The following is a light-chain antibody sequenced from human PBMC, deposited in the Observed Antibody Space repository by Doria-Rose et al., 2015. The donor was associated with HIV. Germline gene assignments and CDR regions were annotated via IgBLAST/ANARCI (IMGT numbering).Light chain of an antibody. CDR1: QSLLYTSKHY. V-gene: IGKV4-1*01. J-gene: IGKJ3*01. CDR2: WAS. Sequence: DIQMTQSPESLGMSLGERATLHCKSNQSLLYTSKHYLAWYQQKPGQPTKLLIYWASTRQSGVPARFSGSGSGTDFTLTISSLEAEDVAVYYCQQYYDTPSLGPGTTVDIK. CDR3: QQYYDTPS.